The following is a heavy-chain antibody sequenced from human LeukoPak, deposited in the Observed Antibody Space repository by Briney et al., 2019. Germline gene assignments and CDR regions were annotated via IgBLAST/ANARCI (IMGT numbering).Heavy chain of an antibody. CDR2: IMQDGSEK. CDR3: ASEKLRGLRYYYGMDV. D-gene: IGHD5-18*01. Sequence: GGSLRLSCAASGFTFSSYWMRWVRQAPGEGLEGVANIMQDGSEKYYVDSVKGRFTISRDNAKNSLYLQMSSLRAEDTAVYYCASEKLRGLRYYYGMDVWGQGTTVTVSS. J-gene: IGHJ6*02. CDR1: GFTFSSYW. V-gene: IGHV3-7*01.